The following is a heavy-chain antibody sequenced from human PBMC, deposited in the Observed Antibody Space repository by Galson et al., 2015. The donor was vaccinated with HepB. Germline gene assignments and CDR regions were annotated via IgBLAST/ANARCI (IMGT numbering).Heavy chain of an antibody. J-gene: IGHJ4*02. CDR3: ARGEGYDSSGYYLVY. CDR2: TYYRSKWYN. Sequence: CAISGDSVSSNSAAWNRIRQSPSRGLEWLGRTYYRSKWYNDYAVSVKSRITINPDTSKNQFSLQLNSVTPEDTAVYYCARGEGYDSSGYYLVYWGQGTLVTVSS. CDR1: GDSVSSNSAA. V-gene: IGHV6-1*01. D-gene: IGHD3-22*01.